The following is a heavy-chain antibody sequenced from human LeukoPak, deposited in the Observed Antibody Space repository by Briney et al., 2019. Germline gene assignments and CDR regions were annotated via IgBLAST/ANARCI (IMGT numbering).Heavy chain of an antibody. CDR1: GFTFSSYA. CDR3: ATRYYYDSSGYPR. V-gene: IGHV3-23*01. CDR2: ISGSGGST. J-gene: IGHJ4*02. Sequence: PGGSLRLSCAASGFTFSSYAMSWVRQAPGKGLEWFSAISGSGGSTYYADSVKGRFTISRDNSKNTLYLQMNSLRAEDTAVYYCATRYYYDSSGYPRWGQGTLVTVSS. D-gene: IGHD3-22*01.